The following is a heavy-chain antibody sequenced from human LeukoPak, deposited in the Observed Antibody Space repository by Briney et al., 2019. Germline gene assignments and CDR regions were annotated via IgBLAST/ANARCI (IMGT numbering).Heavy chain of an antibody. CDR3: AKVARATAARRWFDP. V-gene: IGHV3-30*02. J-gene: IGHJ5*02. CDR1: GFSFRSYG. D-gene: IGHD6-6*01. Sequence: GGSLRLSCAASGFSFRSYGMHWVRQAPGKGLEWVAFIRYDGSQKFYADSVKGRFTISRDNSKNTLYLQMNSLRAEDTAVYYCAKVARATAARRWFDPWGQGTLVTVSS. CDR2: IRYDGSQK.